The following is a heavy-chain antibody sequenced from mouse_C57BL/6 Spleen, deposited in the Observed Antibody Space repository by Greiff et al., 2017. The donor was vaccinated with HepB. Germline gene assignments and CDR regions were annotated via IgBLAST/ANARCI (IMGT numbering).Heavy chain of an antibody. CDR3: ARSAGNWDAQYAMDY. CDR2: INPNYGTT. D-gene: IGHD4-1*01. J-gene: IGHJ4*01. Sequence: LEESGAELVKPGASVKISCKASGYSFTDYNMNWVKQSNGKSLEWIGVINPNYGTTSYNQKFKGKATLTVDQSSSTAYMQLNSLTSEDSAVYYCARSAGNWDAQYAMDYWGQGTSVTVSS. CDR1: GYSFTDYN. V-gene: IGHV1-39*01.